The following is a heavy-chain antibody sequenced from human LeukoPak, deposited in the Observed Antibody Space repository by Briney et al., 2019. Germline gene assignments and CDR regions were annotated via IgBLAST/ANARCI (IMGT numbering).Heavy chain of an antibody. V-gene: IGHV4-59*01. J-gene: IGHJ4*02. D-gene: IGHD6-13*01. CDR2: IYYSGST. Sequence: SETLSLTCTVSGGSISSYYWSWLRQPPGKGLEWIGYIYYSGSTNYNPSLKSRVTISVDTSKNQFSLKLSSVTAADTAVYYGARVVVDSSSWYGREFDYGGKGTLVTVSS. CDR1: GGSISSYY. CDR3: ARVVVDSSSWYGREFDY.